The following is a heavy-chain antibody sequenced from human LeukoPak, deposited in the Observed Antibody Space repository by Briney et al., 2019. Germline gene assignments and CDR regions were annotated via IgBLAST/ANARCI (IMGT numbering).Heavy chain of an antibody. J-gene: IGHJ4*02. CDR3: AKDGGYDYIWGSYRSFDY. CDR2: INHSGST. Sequence: SSETLSLTCAVYGGSFSGYYWSWIRQPPGKGLEWIGEINHSGSTHYNPSLKSRVTISIDTSKNQFSLRLSSVTAADTAVYYCAKDGGYDYIWGSYRSFDYWGQGTMVTVSS. V-gene: IGHV4-34*01. D-gene: IGHD3-16*02. CDR1: GGSFSGYY.